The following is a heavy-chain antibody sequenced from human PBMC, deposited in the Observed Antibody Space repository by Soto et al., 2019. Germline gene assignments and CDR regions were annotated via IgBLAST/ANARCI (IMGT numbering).Heavy chain of an antibody. CDR1: GFTFSSYG. Sequence: ESGGGVVQPGRSLRLSCAASGFTFSSYGIHWVRQAPGKGLEWVALISYDGTDKYYADSVKGRFTISRDNSKNTLYLQMSSLGPEDTAVYYCVKERYAHRWLEDYGMDVWGQGTTVTV. J-gene: IGHJ6*02. D-gene: IGHD5-18*01. CDR2: ISYDGTDK. V-gene: IGHV3-30*18. CDR3: VKERYAHRWLEDYGMDV.